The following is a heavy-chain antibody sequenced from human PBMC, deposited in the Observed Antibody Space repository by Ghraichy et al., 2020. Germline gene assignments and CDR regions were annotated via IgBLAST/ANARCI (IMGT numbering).Heavy chain of an antibody. CDR1: GFTFSSYS. CDR3: ASGTYYYDSSGYYEDWIAFDI. D-gene: IGHD3-22*01. Sequence: SLRLSCAASGFTFSSYSMNWVRQAPGKGLGWVSSISSSSSYIYYADSVKGRFTISRDNAKNSLYLQMNSLRAEDTAVYYCASGTYYYDSSGYYEDWIAFDIWGQGTMVTVSS. CDR2: ISSSSSYI. V-gene: IGHV3-21*01. J-gene: IGHJ3*02.